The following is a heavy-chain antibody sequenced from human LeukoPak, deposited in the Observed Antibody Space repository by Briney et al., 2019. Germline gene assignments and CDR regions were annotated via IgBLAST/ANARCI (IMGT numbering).Heavy chain of an antibody. J-gene: IGHJ5*02. D-gene: IGHD6-19*01. CDR2: ISSSSSTI. CDR1: GFTFSSYS. CDR3: ARDEQWLVPSWFDP. V-gene: IGHV3-48*04. Sequence: GGSLRLSCAASGFTFSSYSMNWVRQAPGKGLEWVSYISSSSSTIYYADSVKGRFTTSRDNAKNSLYLQMNSLRAEDTAVYYCARDEQWLVPSWFDPWGQGTLVTVSS.